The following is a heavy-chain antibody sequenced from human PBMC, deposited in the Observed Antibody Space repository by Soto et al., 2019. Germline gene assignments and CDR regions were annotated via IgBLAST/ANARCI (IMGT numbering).Heavy chain of an antibody. J-gene: IGHJ5*02. Sequence: ASVKVSYKASGYTFTSYGISWVRQAPGQGLEWMGWISAYNGNTNYAQKLQGRVTMTTDTSTSTAYMELRSLRSDDTAVYYCAVTTMVRGEWWFDPWGQGTLVTVSS. CDR2: ISAYNGNT. CDR1: GYTFTSYG. D-gene: IGHD5-18*01. V-gene: IGHV1-18*01. CDR3: AVTTMVRGEWWFDP.